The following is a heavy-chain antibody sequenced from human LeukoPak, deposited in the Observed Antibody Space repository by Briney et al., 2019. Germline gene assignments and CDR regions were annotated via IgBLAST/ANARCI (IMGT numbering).Heavy chain of an antibody. J-gene: IGHJ4*02. CDR1: GYTFTGYY. CDR2: INPNSGGT. V-gene: IGHV1-2*02. D-gene: IGHD3-10*01. Sequence: ASVKVSCKASGYTFTGYYMHWVRQAPGQGLEWMGWINPNSGGTNYAQKFQGRVTMTRDTVISTAYMELSRLRSDDTAVYYCVRANSYGSGSLVNWGQGTLVTVSS. CDR3: VRANSYGSGSLVN.